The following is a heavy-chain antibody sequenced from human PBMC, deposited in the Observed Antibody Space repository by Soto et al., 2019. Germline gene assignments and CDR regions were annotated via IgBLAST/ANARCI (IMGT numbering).Heavy chain of an antibody. J-gene: IGHJ4*02. D-gene: IGHD3-3*01. Sequence: PGGSLRLSCAASGFTFSTYAMHWVRQAPGKGLEWLAVISYDGSNKYYTDSVKGRFTISRDNSKNTLYLQMNSLRAEDTAVYYCARHKRDLRFLEWSYYFDSWGQGTLVTVSS. CDR3: ARHKRDLRFLEWSYYFDS. CDR1: GFTFSTYA. CDR2: ISYDGSNK. V-gene: IGHV3-30-3*01.